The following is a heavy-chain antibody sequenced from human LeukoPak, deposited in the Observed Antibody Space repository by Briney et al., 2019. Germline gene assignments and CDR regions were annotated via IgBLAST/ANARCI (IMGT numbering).Heavy chain of an antibody. D-gene: IGHD6-13*01. CDR1: GFTFDNYA. CDR2: ISWNSGSI. J-gene: IGHJ4*02. Sequence: PGGSLRLSCAASGFTFDNYAMHWVRQAPGKGLEWVSGISWNSGSIGYGDSVKGRYTISRDNAKNSLFLQMNGLRAEDTALYYCAKDMSSGIVAADMDYWGQGTLVTVSS. V-gene: IGHV3-9*01. CDR3: AKDMSSGIVAADMDY.